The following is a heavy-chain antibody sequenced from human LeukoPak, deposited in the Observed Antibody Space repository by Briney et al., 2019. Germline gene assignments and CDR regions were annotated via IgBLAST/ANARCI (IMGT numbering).Heavy chain of an antibody. D-gene: IGHD3-22*01. CDR2: IYYTGST. V-gene: IGHV4-59*08. CDR1: GGSISSYY. CDR3: ARQNGLYYDSSGDGFDI. Sequence: SETLSLTCTVSGGSISSYYWSWIRQPPGKGLEWIGHIYYTGSTNYNPSLKSRVTISIDTSKNQFSLKLSSVTAADTAAYYCARQNGLYYDSSGDGFDIWGQGTRVTVSA. J-gene: IGHJ3*02.